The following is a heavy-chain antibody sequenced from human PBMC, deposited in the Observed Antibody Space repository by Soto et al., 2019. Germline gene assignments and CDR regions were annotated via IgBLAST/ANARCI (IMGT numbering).Heavy chain of an antibody. V-gene: IGHV3-23*01. J-gene: IGHJ4*02. CDR2: VSGSGGRT. Sequence: GGSLGLAGVTSGFTFSRNTRNGVRQAPGKGLEWVSGVSGSGGRTYYADSVKGRFAISRDNSKNTLYLQMNSLRAEDTGVYYCATDYGGNSDVYCGQGTLLTVSS. CDR3: ATDYGGNSDVY. CDR1: GFTFSRNT. D-gene: IGHD4-17*01.